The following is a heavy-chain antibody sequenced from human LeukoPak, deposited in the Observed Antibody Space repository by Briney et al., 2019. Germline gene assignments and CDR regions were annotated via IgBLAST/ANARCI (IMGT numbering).Heavy chain of an antibody. J-gene: IGHJ4*02. Sequence: ASVKVSCKASGYTFTDYYIHWVRQAPGQGLEWMGRINPNSGGTDYAQKFQGRVTMTRDTSISTAYMELRRLRSDDTAVYYCAREMTRIENDYWGQGTLVTVSS. V-gene: IGHV1-2*02. D-gene: IGHD4-11*01. CDR1: GYTFTDYY. CDR2: INPNSGGT. CDR3: AREMTRIENDY.